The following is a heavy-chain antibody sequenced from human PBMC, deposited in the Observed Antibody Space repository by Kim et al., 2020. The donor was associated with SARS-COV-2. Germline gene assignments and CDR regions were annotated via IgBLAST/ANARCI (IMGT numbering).Heavy chain of an antibody. Sequence: ADSVKGRFTISRDNAKNSLYLQMNSLRAEDTAVYYCVTTVVVAATHWFDPWGQGTLVTVSS. CDR3: VTTVVVAATHWFDP. D-gene: IGHD2-15*01. J-gene: IGHJ5*02. V-gene: IGHV3-11*01.